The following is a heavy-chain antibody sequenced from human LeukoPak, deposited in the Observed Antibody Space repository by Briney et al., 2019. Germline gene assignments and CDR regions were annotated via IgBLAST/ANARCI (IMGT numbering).Heavy chain of an antibody. CDR2: ISSNGGST. Sequence: GGSLRLSCAASGFTFSSYAMHWVRQARGKGLEYVSAISSNGGSTYYANSVKGRFTISRDNSKNTLYLQMNSLRAEDTAVYYCAKDGVWFGATRAYYYYYMDVWGKGTTVTVSS. D-gene: IGHD3-10*01. CDR3: AKDGVWFGATRAYYYYYMDV. V-gene: IGHV3-64*01. CDR1: GFTFSSYA. J-gene: IGHJ6*03.